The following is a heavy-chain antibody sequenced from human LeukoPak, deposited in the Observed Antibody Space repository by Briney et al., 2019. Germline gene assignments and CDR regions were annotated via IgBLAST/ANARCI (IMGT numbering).Heavy chain of an antibody. CDR2: IRSKAYGGTT. J-gene: IGHJ4*02. D-gene: IGHD6-19*01. CDR1: GFTFGDYA. Sequence: AGGSLRLSCTASGFTFGDYAMSWVRQAPGKGLGWVGFIRSKAYGGTTEYAASVKGRFTISRDDSKSIAYLRMNSLKTEDTAVYYCTRAVAGYYFDYWGQGTLVTVSS. V-gene: IGHV3-49*04. CDR3: TRAVAGYYFDY.